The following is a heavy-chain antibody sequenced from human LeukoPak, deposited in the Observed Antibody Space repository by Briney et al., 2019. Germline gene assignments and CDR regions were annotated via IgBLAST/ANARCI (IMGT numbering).Heavy chain of an antibody. J-gene: IGHJ4*02. CDR1: TYSISSVYY. CDR3: AREIIAARPDYFDY. CDR2: IYHSGST. Sequence: PSETLSLTCPVSTYSISSVYYWGWIRQPPGKGLEWIGSIYHSGSTYYNPSLKSRVTISVDTSKNQFSLKLSSVTAADTAVYYCAREIIAARPDYFDYWGQGTLVTVSS. D-gene: IGHD6-6*01. V-gene: IGHV4-38-2*02.